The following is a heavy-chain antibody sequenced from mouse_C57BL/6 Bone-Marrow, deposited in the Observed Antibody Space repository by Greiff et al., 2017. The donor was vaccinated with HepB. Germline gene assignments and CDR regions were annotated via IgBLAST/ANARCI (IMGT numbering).Heavy chain of an antibody. CDR1: GYTFTSYW. V-gene: IGHV1-59*01. Sequence: VQRVESGAELVRPGTSVKLSCKASGYTFTSYWMHWVKQRPGQGLEWIGVIDPSDSYTNYNQKFKGKATLTVDTSSSTAYMQLSSLTSEDSAVYYCAREEHDYYGSSYGFDYWGQGTTLTVSS. J-gene: IGHJ2*01. CDR3: AREEHDYYGSSYGFDY. D-gene: IGHD1-1*01. CDR2: IDPSDSYT.